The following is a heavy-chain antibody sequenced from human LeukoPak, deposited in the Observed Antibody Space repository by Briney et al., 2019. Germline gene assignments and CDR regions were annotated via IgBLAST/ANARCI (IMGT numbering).Heavy chain of an antibody. CDR3: ARRRDDIVVVPAATREWYYYYMDV. CDR1: GFTFSRYW. J-gene: IGHJ6*03. D-gene: IGHD2-2*01. V-gene: IGHV3-7*01. Sequence: GGSLRLSCVASGFTFSRYWMTWVRQAPGKGLEWVSNIKDDGRQKYYVDSVKGRFTVSRDNAKNSLYLQMNSLRAEDTAVYYCARRRDDIVVVPAATREWYYYYMDVWGKGTTVTVSS. CDR2: IKDDGRQK.